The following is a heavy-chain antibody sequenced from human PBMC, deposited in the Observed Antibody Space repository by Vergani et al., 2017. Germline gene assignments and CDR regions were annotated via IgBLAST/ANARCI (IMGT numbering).Heavy chain of an antibody. D-gene: IGHD3-10*01. CDR2: VYTSGMT. CDR1: GGSINTGAYY. J-gene: IGHJ6*02. CDR3: ARELSYYYGSGSDDYNPYYNEGMDV. Sequence: QVQLQESGPGLVKPSQTLSLTCTVSGGSINTGAYYWSWIRQPAGKGLEWIGRVYTSGMTNYNPSLKSRVTILVDRSKSQLSLKLTSVTAGDTAVYFCARELSYYYGSGSDDYNPYYNEGMDVWGPGTMVTVSS. V-gene: IGHV4-61*02.